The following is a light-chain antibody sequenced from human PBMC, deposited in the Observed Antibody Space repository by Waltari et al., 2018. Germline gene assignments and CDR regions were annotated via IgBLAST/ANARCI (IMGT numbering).Light chain of an antibody. Sequence: QSALTQPRSVSGSPGQSVTISCTATGSDVADSNFVSWYQQHPGEAPKLVIYDVTERPSGVPSRFSGSKSGNLASLTVSGLQSEDEAVYYCCSVTGTWVFGGGTKLTVL. V-gene: IGLV2-11*01. CDR2: DVT. CDR3: CSVTGTWV. J-gene: IGLJ3*02. CDR1: GSDVADSNF.